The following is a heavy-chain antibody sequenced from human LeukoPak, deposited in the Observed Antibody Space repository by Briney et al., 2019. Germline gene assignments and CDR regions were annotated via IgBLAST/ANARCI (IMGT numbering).Heavy chain of an antibody. Sequence: SETLSLTCTVSGGSISSYYWSWIRQPPGKGLEWIGYIYYSGSTKYNPSLKSRVTISVDMSKNQFSLKLSSVTAADTAVYYCARGLYGDFYFDYWGQGTLVTVSS. J-gene: IGHJ4*02. CDR2: IYYSGST. CDR3: ARGLYGDFYFDY. V-gene: IGHV4-59*01. CDR1: GGSISSYY. D-gene: IGHD4-17*01.